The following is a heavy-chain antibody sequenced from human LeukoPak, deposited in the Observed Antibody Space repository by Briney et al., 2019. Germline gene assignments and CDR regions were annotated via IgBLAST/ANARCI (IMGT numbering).Heavy chain of an antibody. CDR1: GGSFSGYY. CDR3: ARDDYGDYPYYFDY. J-gene: IGHJ4*02. CDR2: INHSGST. D-gene: IGHD4-17*01. V-gene: IGHV4-34*01. Sequence: PSETLSLTCAVYGGSFSGYYWSWIRQPPGKGLEWIGEINHSGSTNYHPSLKGRFTISVDTSKNQFSLKLSSVTAADTAVYYCARDDYGDYPYYFDYWGQGTLVTVSS.